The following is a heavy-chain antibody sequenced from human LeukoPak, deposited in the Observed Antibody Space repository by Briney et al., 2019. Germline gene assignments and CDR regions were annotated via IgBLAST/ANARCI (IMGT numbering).Heavy chain of an antibody. V-gene: IGHV3-21*01. CDR3: ARTRGTMIVGDFDY. CDR2: ISSSSSYI. Sequence: GGSLRLSCAASGFTFSSYSMNWVRQAPGKGLEWVSSISSSSSYIYYADSVKGRFTITRDNAKNSLYLQMNSLRAEDTAVYYCARTRGTMIVGDFDYWGQGTLVTVSS. CDR1: GFTFSSYS. J-gene: IGHJ4*02. D-gene: IGHD3-22*01.